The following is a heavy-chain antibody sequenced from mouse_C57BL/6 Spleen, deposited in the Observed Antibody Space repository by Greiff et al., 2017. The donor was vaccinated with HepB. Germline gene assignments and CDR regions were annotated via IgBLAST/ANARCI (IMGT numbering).Heavy chain of an antibody. V-gene: IGHV1-4*01. CDR1: GYTFTSYT. D-gene: IGHD4-1*01. CDR3: AREKELGRYFDY. J-gene: IGHJ2*01. CDR2: INPSSGYT. Sequence: VKLMESGAELARPGASVKMSCKASGYTFTSYTMHWVKQRPGQGLEWIGYINPSSGYTKYNQKFKDKATLTADKSSSTAYMQLSSLTSEDSAVYYCAREKELGRYFDYWGQGTTLTVSS.